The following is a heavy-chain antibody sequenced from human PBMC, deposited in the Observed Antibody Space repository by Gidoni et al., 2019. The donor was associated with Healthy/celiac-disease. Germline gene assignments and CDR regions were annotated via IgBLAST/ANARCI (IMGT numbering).Heavy chain of an antibody. CDR1: GFTVSSNY. D-gene: IGHD3-22*01. CDR3: ARAVKDSSGYRMFDY. V-gene: IGHV3-53*02. J-gene: IGHJ4*02. CDR2: IYSGGST. Sequence: EVQLVETGGGLIQPGGSLRLSCAASGFTVSSNYMSWVLQAPGKGLEWVLVIYSGGSTYYADSVKGRFTISRDNAKNTLYLQMNSLRAEDTAVYYCARAVKDSSGYRMFDYWGQGTLVTVSS.